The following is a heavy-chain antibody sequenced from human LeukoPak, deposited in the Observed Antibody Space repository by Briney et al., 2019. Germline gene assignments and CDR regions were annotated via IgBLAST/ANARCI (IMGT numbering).Heavy chain of an antibody. V-gene: IGHV3-30-3*01. J-gene: IGHJ4*02. CDR1: GFTFSSYA. D-gene: IGHD3-3*01. CDR3: AKVDGITIFEVFDY. Sequence: GGSLRLSCAASGFTFSSYAMHWVRQAPGKGLEWVAVISYDVSNKYYADSVKGRLTISRDNSTNMSYLQMISLRADDTAVYFCAKVDGITIFEVFDYWGQGTLVTVSS. CDR2: ISYDVSNK.